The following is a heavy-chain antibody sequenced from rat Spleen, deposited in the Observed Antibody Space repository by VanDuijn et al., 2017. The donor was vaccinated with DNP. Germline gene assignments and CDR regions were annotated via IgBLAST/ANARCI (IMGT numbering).Heavy chain of an antibody. CDR3: ARDNYGASPYYFDY. CDR1: GFTVNNYW. Sequence: EVQLVESGGDLVQPGRSLKLSCEVSGFTVNNYWMTWIRQVPGKGLEWVASITSSGGRTYYPDSVKGRFTISRDNAKNTLYLQMNSLRSEDTATYCCARDNYGASPYYFDYWGQGVLVTVSS. D-gene: IGHD1-11*01. CDR2: ITSSGGRT. J-gene: IGHJ2*01. V-gene: IGHV5-31*01.